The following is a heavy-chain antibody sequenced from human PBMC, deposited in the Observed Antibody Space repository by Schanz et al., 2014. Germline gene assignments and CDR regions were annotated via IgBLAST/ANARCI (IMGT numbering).Heavy chain of an antibody. CDR3: ARSPGDFPGWFDS. J-gene: IGHJ5*01. Sequence: QLQLQESGSGLVKPSQTLSLTCGVSGGSISSVGSSWNWIRLPPGKGLEWIGYIYHSGSTYYNPSLKSRVTISVDRSKSQFSLILNSVTAADTAVYYCARSPGDFPGWFDSWGQGTLVTVSS. V-gene: IGHV4-30-2*01. CDR2: IYHSGST. D-gene: IGHD4-17*01. CDR1: GGSISSVGSS.